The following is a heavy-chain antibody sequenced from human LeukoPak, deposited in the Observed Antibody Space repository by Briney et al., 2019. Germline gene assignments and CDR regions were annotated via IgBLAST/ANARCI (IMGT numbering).Heavy chain of an antibody. CDR1: GGSISSGGYY. CDR2: IYYSGST. J-gene: IGHJ5*02. D-gene: IGHD2-2*01. Sequence: SETLSLTCTVSGGSISSGGYYWSWIRQHPGKGLEWIGYIYYSGSTYYNPSLKRRVTISVDTSKNQFSLKLSSVTAADTAVYYCARSKYQLLPQYNWFDPWGQGTLVTVSS. V-gene: IGHV4-31*03. CDR3: ARSKYQLLPQYNWFDP.